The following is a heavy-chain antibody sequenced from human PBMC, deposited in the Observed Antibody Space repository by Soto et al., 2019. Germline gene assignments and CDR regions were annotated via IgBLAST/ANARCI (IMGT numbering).Heavy chain of an antibody. CDR1: GFTFTGYY. D-gene: IGHD3-16*01. CDR2: TRSNDGDP. J-gene: IGHJ4*02. Sequence: ASVKVSCKASGFTFTGYYIHWVRQAPGQGLEWMGWTRSNDGDPKYSQKFQDRVTMTRDTSMNTVYMQLGRLRSDDTAVYYRARDERSYGEPPFDYWGQGTLVTVSS. CDR3: ARDERSYGEPPFDY. V-gene: IGHV1-2*02.